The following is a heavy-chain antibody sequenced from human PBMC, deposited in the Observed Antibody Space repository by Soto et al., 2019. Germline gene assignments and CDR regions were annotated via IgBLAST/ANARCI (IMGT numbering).Heavy chain of an antibody. CDR3: AKASVRELPQRLVYYYSSYGMDV. CDR2: ISGSGGST. CDR1: GFTFSSYA. D-gene: IGHD1-26*01. Sequence: PGGSLTLSCAASGFTFSSYAMSWARQAPGKGLEWDSAISGSGGSTYYADSVKGRFTTSRDNSKNTLYLQMNSLGAEDTAVYYCAKASVRELPQRLVYYYSSYGMDVWGQGTTVTVSS. V-gene: IGHV3-23*01. J-gene: IGHJ6*02.